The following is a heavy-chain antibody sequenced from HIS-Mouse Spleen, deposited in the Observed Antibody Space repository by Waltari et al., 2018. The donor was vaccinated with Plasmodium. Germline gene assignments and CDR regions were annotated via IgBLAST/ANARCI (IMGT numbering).Heavy chain of an antibody. CDR1: GYPFTGYY. Sequence: QVQLVQSGAEVKKPGASVKVSCKASGYPFTGYYMHWVPQAPCQGLEWMGWINPNSGGTNYAQKFQGRVTMTRDTSISTAYMELSRLRSDDTAVYYCARVLGYKAAAGTFVEYFQHWGQGTLVTVSS. CDR2: INPNSGGT. CDR3: ARVLGYKAAAGTFVEYFQH. J-gene: IGHJ1*01. D-gene: IGHD6-13*01. V-gene: IGHV1-2*02.